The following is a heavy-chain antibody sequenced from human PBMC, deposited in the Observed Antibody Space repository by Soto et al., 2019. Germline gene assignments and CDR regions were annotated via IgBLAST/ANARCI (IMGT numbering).Heavy chain of an antibody. D-gene: IGHD3-9*01. CDR2: IYYSGST. Sequence: PSETLSLTCTVSGGSISSYYWSWIRQPPGKGLEWIGYIYYSGSTNYNPSLKSRVTISVDTSKNQFSLKLSSVTAADTAVYYCARVRASHPDYDILNGYPYYFDYWGQGTLVTVSS. CDR1: GGSISSYY. CDR3: ARVRASHPDYDILNGYPYYFDY. J-gene: IGHJ4*02. V-gene: IGHV4-59*01.